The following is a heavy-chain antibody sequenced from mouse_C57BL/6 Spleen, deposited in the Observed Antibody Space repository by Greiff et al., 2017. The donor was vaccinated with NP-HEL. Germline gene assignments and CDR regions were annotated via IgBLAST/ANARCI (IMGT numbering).Heavy chain of an antibody. J-gene: IGHJ1*03. V-gene: IGHV1-26*01. CDR1: GYTFTDYY. CDR2: INPNNGGT. CDR3: ARNYGNYLYWYFDV. D-gene: IGHD2-1*01. Sequence: EVQLQQSGPELVKPGASVKISCKASGYTFTDYYMNWVKQSHGKSLEWIGDINPNNGGTSYNQKFKGKATLTVDKSSSTAYMELRSLTSEDSAVYDCARNYGNYLYWYFDVWGTGTTVTVSS.